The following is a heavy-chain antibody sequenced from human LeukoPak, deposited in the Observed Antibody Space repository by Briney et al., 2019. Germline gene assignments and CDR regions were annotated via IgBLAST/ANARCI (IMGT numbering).Heavy chain of an antibody. CDR2: INPNSGGT. V-gene: IGHV1-2*03. Sequence: LVASVKVSCKASGYTFTGYYMHWVRQAPGQGLEWMGWINPNSGGTNYAQKFQGRVTMTRDTSISTAYMELSRLRSDDTAVYYCARDWRRLQFYFDYWGQGTLVTVSS. CDR1: GYTFTGYY. D-gene: IGHD5-24*01. J-gene: IGHJ4*02. CDR3: ARDWRRLQFYFDY.